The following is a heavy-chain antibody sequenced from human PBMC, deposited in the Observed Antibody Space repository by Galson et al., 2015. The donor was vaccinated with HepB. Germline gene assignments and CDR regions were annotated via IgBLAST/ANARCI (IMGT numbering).Heavy chain of an antibody. J-gene: IGHJ4*02. Sequence: SVKVSCKASGYTFTNYGVSWVRQAPGQGLEWMGWISTYNGETKYAQKFQDRVTMTTDTSTSTAYMELRGLRSADTAIYFCARDVNMIVSGISLDYWGQGTLVTVSS. CDR3: ARDVNMIVSGISLDY. CDR1: GYTFTNYG. CDR2: ISTYNGET. V-gene: IGHV1-18*01. D-gene: IGHD2-21*01.